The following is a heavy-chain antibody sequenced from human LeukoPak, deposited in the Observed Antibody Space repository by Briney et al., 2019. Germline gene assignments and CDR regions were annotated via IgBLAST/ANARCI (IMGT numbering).Heavy chain of an antibody. CDR2: IKEDGSEK. CDR1: GFKFSNFW. CDR3: AREGKSSGYLAV. V-gene: IGHV3-7*01. J-gene: IGHJ6*02. D-gene: IGHD6-19*01. Sequence: GGSLRPSCAASGFKFSNFWMGWVRQAPGKGLEWMANIKEDGSEKYYGDSVKGRFTISRDNAKNSLYLQMNSLRAEDTAVYYCAREGKSSGYLAVWGQGTTVTVSS.